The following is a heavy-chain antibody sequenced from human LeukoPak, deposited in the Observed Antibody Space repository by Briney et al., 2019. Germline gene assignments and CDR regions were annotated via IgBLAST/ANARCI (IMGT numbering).Heavy chain of an antibody. Sequence: PSETLSLTCAVYGGSFSGYYWSWIRQPPGKGLEWIGEINHSGSTNYNPSLKSRVTISVDTSKNQFSLKLSSVAAADTAVYYCARLEMATMHFDYWGQGTLVTVSS. CDR2: INHSGST. J-gene: IGHJ4*02. CDR1: GGSFSGYY. D-gene: IGHD5-24*01. CDR3: ARLEMATMHFDY. V-gene: IGHV4-34*01.